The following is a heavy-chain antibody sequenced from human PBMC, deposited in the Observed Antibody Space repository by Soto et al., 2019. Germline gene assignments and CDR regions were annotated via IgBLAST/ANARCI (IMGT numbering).Heavy chain of an antibody. CDR2: IWYDGSNK. J-gene: IGHJ4*02. CDR3: ARDRGSGWPLSLLGLYY. CDR1: GFTFSSYG. Sequence: QVQLVASGGGVVQPGRSLRLSCAASGFTFSSYGMHWVRQAPGKGLEWVAVIWYDGSNKYYADSVKGRFTISRDNSKHAVYLQMNSLRAEDTAVYYCARDRGSGWPLSLLGLYYWGQGTLVTVSS. V-gene: IGHV3-33*01. D-gene: IGHD6-19*01.